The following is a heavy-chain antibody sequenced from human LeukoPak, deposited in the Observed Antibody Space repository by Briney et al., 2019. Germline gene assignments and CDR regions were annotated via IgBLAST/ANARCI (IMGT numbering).Heavy chain of an antibody. V-gene: IGHV1-69*13. CDR1: GGTFSSYA. CDR2: IIPIFGTA. J-gene: IGHJ4*02. Sequence: SVKVSCKASGGTFSSYAISWVRQAPGQGLEWMGGIIPIFGTANYAQKFKGRVTITAGESTSTAYMELSSLRSEDTAVYYCAKAGYGSGSLIDYWGQGTLVTVSS. D-gene: IGHD3-10*01. CDR3: AKAGYGSGSLIDY.